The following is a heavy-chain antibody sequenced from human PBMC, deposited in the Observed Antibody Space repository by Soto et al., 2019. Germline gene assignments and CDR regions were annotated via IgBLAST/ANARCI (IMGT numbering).Heavy chain of an antibody. V-gene: IGHV4-34*01. CDR3: ARAIPSTYYYDSSGSFDY. CDR2: INHSGRT. CDR1: GGSFSGYY. J-gene: IGHJ4*02. Sequence: SETLSLTCAVYGGSFSGYYWSWIRQPPGKGLEWIGEINHSGRTNYNPSLKSRVTISVDTSKNQFSLKLSSVTAVDTAVYYCARAIPSTYYYDSSGSFDYWGQGTLVTVSS. D-gene: IGHD3-22*01.